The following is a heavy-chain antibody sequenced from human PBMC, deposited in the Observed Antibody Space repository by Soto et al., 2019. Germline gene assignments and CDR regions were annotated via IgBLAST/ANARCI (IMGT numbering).Heavy chain of an antibody. D-gene: IGHD6-6*01. CDR1: GFSLSTSGMR. V-gene: IGHV2-70*04. CDR2: IDWDDDK. J-gene: IGHJ4*02. Sequence: SGPTLVNPXQTLTLTCTFSGFSLSTSGMRVSWIRQPPGKALEWLARIDWDDDKFYSTSLKTRLTISKDTSKNQVVLTMTNMDPVDTPTYYCARTRIAARPFDYWGQGTLVTVSS. CDR3: ARTRIAARPFDY.